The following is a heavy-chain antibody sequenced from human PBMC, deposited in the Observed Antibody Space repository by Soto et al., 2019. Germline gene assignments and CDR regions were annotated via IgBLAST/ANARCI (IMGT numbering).Heavy chain of an antibody. CDR2: IYWNDDK. CDR1: GFSLSTSGVG. CDR3: AHTNIYDFWSGSLYNWFDP. J-gene: IGHJ5*02. V-gene: IGHV2-5*01. D-gene: IGHD3-3*01. Sequence: SGPTLVNPTQTLTLTCTFSGFSLSTSGVGVGWIRQPPGKALEWLALIYWNDDKRYSPSLKSRLTITKDTSKNQVVLTMTNMDPVDTATYYCAHTNIYDFWSGSLYNWFDPWGQGTLVTVSS.